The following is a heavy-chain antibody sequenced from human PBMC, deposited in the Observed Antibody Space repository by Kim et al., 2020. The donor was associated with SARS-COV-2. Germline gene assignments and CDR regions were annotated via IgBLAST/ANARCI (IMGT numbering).Heavy chain of an antibody. CDR2: INHSGST. Sequence: SETLSLTCAVYGGSFSGYYWSWIRQPPGKGLEWIGEINHSGSTNYNPSLKSRVTISVDTSKNQFSLKLSSVTAADTAVYYCARGQFLEWFKTRGFDYWGQGTLVTVSS. J-gene: IGHJ4*02. V-gene: IGHV4-34*01. D-gene: IGHD3-3*01. CDR3: ARGQFLEWFKTRGFDY. CDR1: GGSFSGYY.